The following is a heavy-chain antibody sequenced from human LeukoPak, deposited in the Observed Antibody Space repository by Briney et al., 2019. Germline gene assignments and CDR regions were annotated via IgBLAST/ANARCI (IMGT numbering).Heavy chain of an antibody. J-gene: IGHJ6*02. V-gene: IGHV4-34*01. CDR1: GGSFSGYY. CDR2: INHSGST. CDR3: ARAWYDGSGHRTYYYYGMDV. D-gene: IGHD3-22*01. Sequence: SETLSLTCAVYGGSFSGYYWSWIRQPPGRGLEWIGEINHSGSTNYNPSLKSRVTISVDTSKNQFSLKLSSVTAADTAVYYCARAWYDGSGHRTYYYYGMDVWGQGTTVTVSS.